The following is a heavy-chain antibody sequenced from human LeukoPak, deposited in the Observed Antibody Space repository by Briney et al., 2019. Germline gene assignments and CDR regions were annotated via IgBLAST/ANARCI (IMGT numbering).Heavy chain of an antibody. V-gene: IGHV1-18*01. CDR2: ISAYNGNT. D-gene: IGHD6-6*01. Sequence: ASVKVSCKASGYTFTSYGISWVRQAPGQGLEWMGWISAYNGNTNYAQKLQGRVTMTTDTSTSTAYMELRSLRSDDTAVYYCARVRTEGEQLVSLPTDYWGQGTLVTVSS. CDR3: ARVRTEGEQLVSLPTDY. CDR1: GYTFTSYG. J-gene: IGHJ4*02.